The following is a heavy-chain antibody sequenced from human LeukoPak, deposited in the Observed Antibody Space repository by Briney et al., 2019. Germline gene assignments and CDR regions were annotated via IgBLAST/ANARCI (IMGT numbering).Heavy chain of an antibody. CDR2: INHSGST. Sequence: PSETLSLTCAVYGGSFSGYYWSWIRQPPGKGLEWIGEINHSGSTNYNPSLKSRVTISVDTSKDQFSLKLSSVTAADTAVYYCARDGPVPAAMNWFDPWGQGTLVTVSS. CDR1: GGSFSGYY. V-gene: IGHV4-34*01. CDR3: ARDGPVPAAMNWFDP. J-gene: IGHJ5*02. D-gene: IGHD2-2*01.